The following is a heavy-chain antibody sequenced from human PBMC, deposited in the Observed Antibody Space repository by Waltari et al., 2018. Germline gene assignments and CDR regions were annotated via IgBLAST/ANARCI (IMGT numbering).Heavy chain of an antibody. J-gene: IGHJ4*02. CDR2: KWYDGSNK. D-gene: IGHD6-6*01. V-gene: IGHV3-30*18. CDR3: AKTDLGIAARDWENY. CDR1: GFTFSSYG. Sequence: QVQLVESGGGVVQPGRSLRLSCAASGFTFSSYGMHWVRQAPGKGLAWVAVKWYDGSNKYYADSVKGRFTISRDNSKNTLYLQMNSLRAEDTAMYYCAKTDLGIAARDWENYWGQGTLVTVSS.